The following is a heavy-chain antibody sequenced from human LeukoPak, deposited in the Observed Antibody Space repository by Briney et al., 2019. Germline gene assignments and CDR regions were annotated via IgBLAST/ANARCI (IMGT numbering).Heavy chain of an antibody. CDR2: ISGSGGST. CDR3: AKDPYYYGSGSYLPDY. Sequence: GGSLRLSCAASGFTFSSYAMSWGRQAPGEGLEWVSAISGSGGSTYYADSVKGRFTISRDNSKNTLYLQMNSLRAEDTAEYYCAKDPYYYGSGSYLPDYWGQGTLVTVSS. V-gene: IGHV3-23*01. CDR1: GFTFSSYA. J-gene: IGHJ4*02. D-gene: IGHD3-10*01.